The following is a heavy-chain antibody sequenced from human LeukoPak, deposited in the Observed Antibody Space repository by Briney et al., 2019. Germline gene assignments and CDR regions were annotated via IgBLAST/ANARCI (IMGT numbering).Heavy chain of an antibody. V-gene: IGHV3-30*18. CDR2: ISYDGSNK. Sequence: GGSLRLSCAASGFTFSSYGMHWARQAPGKGLEWVAVISYDGSNKYYADSVKGRFTISRDNSKNTLYLQMNSLRAEDTAVYYCAKVDDISAVFDYWGQGTLVTVSS. J-gene: IGHJ4*02. D-gene: IGHD3-9*01. CDR3: AKVDDISAVFDY. CDR1: GFTFSSYG.